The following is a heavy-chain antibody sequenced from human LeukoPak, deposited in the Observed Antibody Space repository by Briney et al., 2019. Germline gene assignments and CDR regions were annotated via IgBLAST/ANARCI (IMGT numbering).Heavy chain of an antibody. J-gene: IGHJ4*02. CDR1: GFTVSSSY. V-gene: IGHV3-66*01. Sequence: TGGSLRLSCAPSGFTVSSSYMSWVRQAPGKGLEWVSIIYSSGSPYYADSVKGRFTISRDNSKNTLYLQMSSLRPEDTAVYFCVKRAGSNYYYDFWGQGTLVTVSS. CDR2: IYSSGSP. D-gene: IGHD2-8*01. CDR3: VKRAGSNYYYDF.